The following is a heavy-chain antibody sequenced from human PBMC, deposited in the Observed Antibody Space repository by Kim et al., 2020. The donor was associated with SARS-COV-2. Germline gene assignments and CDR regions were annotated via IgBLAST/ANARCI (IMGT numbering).Heavy chain of an antibody. D-gene: IGHD5-12*01. Sequence: GGSLRLSCEASGFTLSDYGMHWVRQAPGKGLDWVAFISYDGYNMYYADSVKGRFSISRDNSKNTLYLQMDSLRAEDTAFYYCAKKLYSGPDFELTFDSWGPGTLVTVSS. V-gene: IGHV3-30*18. J-gene: IGHJ4*02. CDR1: GFTLSDYG. CDR3: AKKLYSGPDFELTFDS. CDR2: ISYDGYNM.